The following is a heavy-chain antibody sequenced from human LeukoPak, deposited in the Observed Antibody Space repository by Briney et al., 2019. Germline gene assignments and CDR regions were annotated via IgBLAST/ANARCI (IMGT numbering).Heavy chain of an antibody. CDR3: ARDSDRGYSYGY. CDR1: GGSISSSYSY. V-gene: IGHV4-39*07. D-gene: IGHD5-12*01. CDR2: IYYSGST. J-gene: IGHJ4*02. Sequence: SETLSLTCTVSGGSISSSYSYWGWIRQPPGKGLEWIGNIYYSGSTYYSPSLTSRVTVSVDTSENQFSLKLSSVTAADTAVYYCARDSDRGYSYGYFGQGALVTVSS.